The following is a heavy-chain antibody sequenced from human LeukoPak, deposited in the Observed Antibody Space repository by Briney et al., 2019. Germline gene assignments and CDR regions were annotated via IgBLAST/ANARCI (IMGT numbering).Heavy chain of an antibody. CDR2: IWYDGSNE. V-gene: IGHV3-33*01. CDR1: GFTFRNYG. Sequence: GGSLRLSCAASGFTFRNYGMHWVRQAPGKGLEWVAVIWYDGSNEYYADTVKGRFTISRDNSKNTLYLQMNSLGDEDTAVYYCARRIVGATFMDYWGQGTLVTVSS. CDR3: ARRIVGATFMDY. D-gene: IGHD1-26*01. J-gene: IGHJ4*02.